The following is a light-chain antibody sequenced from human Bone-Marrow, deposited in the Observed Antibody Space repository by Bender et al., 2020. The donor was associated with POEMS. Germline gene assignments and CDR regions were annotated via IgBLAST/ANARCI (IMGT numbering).Light chain of an antibody. V-gene: IGLV1-44*01. J-gene: IGLJ3*02. CDR3: ATWDDSLNGLV. CDR2: NNS. CDR1: SSKFGSYP. Sequence: QSVLTQPPSASGTPGQRVTISCSGSSSKFGSYPVNWYQQLPGAAPKLVIFNNSQRPSGVPDRFSGSNSGTSASLAISGLLSDDVADFYCATWDDSLNGLVFGGGTKLTVL.